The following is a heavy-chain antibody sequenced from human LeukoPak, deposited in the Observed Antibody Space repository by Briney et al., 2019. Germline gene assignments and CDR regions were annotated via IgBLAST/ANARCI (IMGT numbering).Heavy chain of an antibody. CDR3: ARFTTSGYCSSTSCYKTGYYFDY. CDR1: GGSISSHC. V-gene: IGHV4-59*11. CDR2: IYYSGST. J-gene: IGHJ4*02. D-gene: IGHD2-2*02. Sequence: SETLSLTCTVSGGSISSHCWSWIRQPPGKGLEWIGYIYYSGSTNYNPSLKSRVTISVDTSKNQFSLKLSSVTAADTAVYYCARFTTSGYCSSTSCYKTGYYFDYWGQGTLVTVSS.